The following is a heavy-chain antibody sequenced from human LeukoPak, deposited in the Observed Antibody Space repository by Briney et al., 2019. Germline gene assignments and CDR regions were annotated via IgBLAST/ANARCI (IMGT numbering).Heavy chain of an antibody. CDR3: ARDPREYYESSGYNDY. CDR2: IESDGTST. J-gene: IGHJ4*02. CDR1: GFTFSSYG. D-gene: IGHD3-22*01. Sequence: GGSLRLSCAASGFTFSSYGMHWVRQAPGKGLVWVSRIESDGTSTSYADSVKGRFTMSRDNAKNTLYLQMNSLRAEDTAVYYCARDPREYYESSGYNDYWGQGTLVTVSS. V-gene: IGHV3-74*01.